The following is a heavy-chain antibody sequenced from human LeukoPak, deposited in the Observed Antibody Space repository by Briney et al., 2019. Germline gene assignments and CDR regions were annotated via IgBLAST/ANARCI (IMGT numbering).Heavy chain of an antibody. V-gene: IGHV4-59*01. CDR1: GDSISSYY. J-gene: IGHJ4*02. Sequence: SETLSLTCSVSGDSISSYYLTWIRLSPGKGLEWIGYIYFGGTTNYNPSLMSRVTISIDTSKNQFSLNLRSVTAADTAVYYCARANIAAGDPIDHWGQGILVTVSS. D-gene: IGHD6-13*01. CDR2: IYFGGTT. CDR3: ARANIAAGDPIDH.